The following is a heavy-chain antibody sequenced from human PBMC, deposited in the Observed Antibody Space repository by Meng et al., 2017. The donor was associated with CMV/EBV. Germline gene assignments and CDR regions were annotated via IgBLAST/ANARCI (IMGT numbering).Heavy chain of an antibody. CDR3: ARETGDSIYYFDY. J-gene: IGHJ4*02. CDR2: TYYRSKWYN. V-gene: IGHV6-1*01. CDR1: GDSVSSNRAA. D-gene: IGHD7-27*01. Sequence: QLHLQPLVPGLVKPAQTLYHTYAISGDSVSSNRAAWNWIRQSPSRGLEWLGRTYYRSKWYNDYAVSVKSRITINPDTSKNQFSLQLNSVTPEDTAVYYCARETGDSIYYFDYWGQGTLVTVSS.